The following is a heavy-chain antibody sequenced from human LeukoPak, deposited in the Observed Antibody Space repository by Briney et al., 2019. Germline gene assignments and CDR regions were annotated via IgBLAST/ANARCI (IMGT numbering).Heavy chain of an antibody. CDR2: FDPEDGET. CDR3: ATSNQHSSGDHYGMDV. D-gene: IGHD6-19*01. Sequence: ASVKVSCKVSGYTLTELSMHWVRQAPGKGLEWMGGFDPEDGETIYAQKFQGRVTMTEDTSTDTAYMELSSLRSEDTAVYYCATSNQHSSGDHYGMDVWGQGTTVTVSS. V-gene: IGHV1-24*01. J-gene: IGHJ6*02. CDR1: GYTLTELS.